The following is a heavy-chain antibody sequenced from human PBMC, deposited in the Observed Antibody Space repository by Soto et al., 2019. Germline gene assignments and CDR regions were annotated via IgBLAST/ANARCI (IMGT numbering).Heavy chain of an antibody. CDR2: IKQDGSEK. CDR3: ARDHTSSGYYYVRAFDI. D-gene: IGHD3-22*01. V-gene: IGHV3-7*03. CDR1: GFTFSSYW. Sequence: PGGSLRLSCAASGFTFSSYWMSWVRQAPGKGLEWVANIKQDGSEKYYVDSVKGRFTISRDNAKNSLYLQMNSLRAEDTAVYYCARDHTSSGYYYVRAFDIWGQGTMVTV. J-gene: IGHJ3*02.